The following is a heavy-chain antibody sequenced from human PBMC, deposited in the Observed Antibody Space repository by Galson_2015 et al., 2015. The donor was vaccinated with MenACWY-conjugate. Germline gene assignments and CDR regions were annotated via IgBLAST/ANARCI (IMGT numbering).Heavy chain of an antibody. J-gene: IGHJ4*02. V-gene: IGHV1-3*01. CDR1: GYTFSTYA. Sequence: SVKVSCKASGYTFSTYAMHWVRQAPGQRLEWMGRINPGNGATKYSQRFQGRVTFTWDTSAPTAYMDLSSLRSEDTAIYYCARDAEARYGSGPSHYWGQGTLVTVSS. D-gene: IGHD6-19*01. CDR2: INPGNGAT. CDR3: ARDAEARYGSGPSHY.